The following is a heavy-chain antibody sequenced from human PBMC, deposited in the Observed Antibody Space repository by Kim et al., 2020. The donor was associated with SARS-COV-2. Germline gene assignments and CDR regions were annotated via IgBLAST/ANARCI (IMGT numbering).Heavy chain of an antibody. V-gene: IGHV3-23*01. CDR2: ISGSGGST. CDR1: GFTFSSYA. D-gene: IGHD6-19*01. CDR3: AKIGSSGWHNYYYYGMDV. J-gene: IGHJ6*02. Sequence: GGSLRLSCAASGFTFSSYAMSWVRQAPGKGLEWVSAISGSGGSTYYADSVKGRFTISRDNSKNTLYLQINSLRAEDTAVYYCAKIGSSGWHNYYYYGMDVWGQGTTVTVSS.